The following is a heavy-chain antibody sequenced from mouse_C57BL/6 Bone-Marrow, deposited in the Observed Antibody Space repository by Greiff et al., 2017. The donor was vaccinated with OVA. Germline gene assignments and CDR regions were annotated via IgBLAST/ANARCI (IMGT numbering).Heavy chain of an antibody. CDR2: IHPNSGST. D-gene: IGHD1-1*01. Sequence: VQLQQPGAELVKPGASVKLSCKASGYTFTSYWMHWVKQRPGQGLEWIGMIHPNSGSTNYNEKFKSKATLTVDKSSSTAYMQLSSLTSEDSAVYYCARTLATVVARGDAMDYWGQGTSVTVSS. V-gene: IGHV1-64*01. CDR1: GYTFTSYW. CDR3: ARTLATVVARGDAMDY. J-gene: IGHJ4*01.